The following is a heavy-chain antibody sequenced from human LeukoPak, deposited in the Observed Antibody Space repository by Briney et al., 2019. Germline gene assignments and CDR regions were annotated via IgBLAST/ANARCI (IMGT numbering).Heavy chain of an antibody. Sequence: GGSLRLSCAASGFTFSSYWMSWVRQAPGRGLEWVANIRQDGSDKYYVDSVKGRFTISRDNAKNSLYLQMNSLRAEDTAVYYCAKKQGYSSSELDYWGQGTLVTVSS. V-gene: IGHV3-7*03. CDR3: AKKQGYSSSELDY. J-gene: IGHJ4*02. CDR1: GFTFSSYW. CDR2: IRQDGSDK. D-gene: IGHD6-13*01.